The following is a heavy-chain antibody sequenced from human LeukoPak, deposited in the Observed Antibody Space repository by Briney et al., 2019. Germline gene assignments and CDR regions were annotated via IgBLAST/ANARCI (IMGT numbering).Heavy chain of an antibody. D-gene: IGHD3-10*01. CDR2: IIPIFCTA. J-gene: IGHJ6*03. V-gene: IGHV1-69*05. Sequence: SVKVSCKSSVGTFSSYAISWVRQATGQGLEWMGVIIPIFCTANYAQKFQGRVTITTDESTSTAYMELSSLRSEDTAVYYCARDYGERRSGYYYYMDVWGKGTTVTVSS. CDR1: VGTFSSYA. CDR3: ARDYGERRSGYYYYMDV.